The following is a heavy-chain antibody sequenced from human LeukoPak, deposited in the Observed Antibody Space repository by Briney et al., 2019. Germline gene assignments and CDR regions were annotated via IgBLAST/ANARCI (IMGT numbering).Heavy chain of an antibody. J-gene: IGHJ4*02. CDR3: ARELEMGTYYFDY. CDR1: GGSINSGGYY. Sequence: PSETLSLTCTVSGGSINSGGYYWGWIRQHPGKGLEWIGYIYYNGATYYKPSLQSQVTISLDTSKNQFSLRLSSATAADTAVYYCARELEMGTYYFDYWGQGTLVTVSS. CDR2: IYYNGAT. V-gene: IGHV4-31*01. D-gene: IGHD5-24*01.